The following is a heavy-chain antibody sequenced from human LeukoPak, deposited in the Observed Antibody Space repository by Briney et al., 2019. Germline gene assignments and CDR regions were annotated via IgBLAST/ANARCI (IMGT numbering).Heavy chain of an antibody. V-gene: IGHV3-21*01. CDR1: GFTFNTYS. CDR3: ARDGRCSGGSCYSRGLYYYYMDV. J-gene: IGHJ6*03. Sequence: GGSLRLSCAASGFTFNTYSMNWVRQAPGKGLEWVSSISSSSSYIYYADSVKGRFTISRDNAKNSLYLQMNSLRAEDTAVYYCARDGRCSGGSCYSRGLYYYYMDVWGKGTTVTVSS. CDR2: ISSSSSYI. D-gene: IGHD2-15*01.